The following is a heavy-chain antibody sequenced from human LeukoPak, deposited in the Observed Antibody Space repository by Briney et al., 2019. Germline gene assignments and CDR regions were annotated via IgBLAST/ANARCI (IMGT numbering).Heavy chain of an antibody. J-gene: IGHJ4*02. D-gene: IGHD3-16*01. CDR3: ARVLSYYFDY. CDR2: IYHSGST. Sequence: PSETLSLTCTVSGYSISSGYYWGWIRQPPGKGLEWIGSIYHSGSTYYNPSLKSRVTISADTSKNQFSLKLRSVTAADTAVYYCARVLSYYFDYWGQGTLVTVSS. V-gene: IGHV4-38-2*02. CDR1: GYSISSGYY.